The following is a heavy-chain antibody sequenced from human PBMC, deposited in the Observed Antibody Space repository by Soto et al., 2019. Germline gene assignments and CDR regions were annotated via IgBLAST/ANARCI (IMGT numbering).Heavy chain of an antibody. CDR3: ARAGFGELLWAPVQDYYYYYGMDV. CDR1: GYSFTSYD. D-gene: IGHD3-10*01. CDR2: MNPNSGNT. Sequence: ASVKGYCKGSGYSFTSYDINWVRQANGQGLEWMGWMNPNSGNTGYAQKFQGRVTMTRNTSISTAYMELSSLRSEDTAVYYCARAGFGELLWAPVQDYYYYYGMDVWGQGTTVTVSS. J-gene: IGHJ6*02. V-gene: IGHV1-8*01.